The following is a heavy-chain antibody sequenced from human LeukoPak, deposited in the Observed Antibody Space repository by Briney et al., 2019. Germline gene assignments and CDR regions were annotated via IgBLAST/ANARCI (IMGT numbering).Heavy chain of an antibody. CDR3: ARWVYSSSSYDY. CDR1: GGSISSYY. Sequence: SETLSLTCTVSGGSISSYYWSWIRQPPGKGLEWIGYIYYSGSTNYNPSLKSRVTISVDTSKNQFSLKLSSVIAADTAVYYCARWVYSSSSYDYWGQGTLVTVSS. D-gene: IGHD6-6*01. J-gene: IGHJ4*02. V-gene: IGHV4-59*01. CDR2: IYYSGST.